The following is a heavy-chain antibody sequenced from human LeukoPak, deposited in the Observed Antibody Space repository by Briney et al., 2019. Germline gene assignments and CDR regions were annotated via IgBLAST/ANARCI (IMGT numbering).Heavy chain of an antibody. V-gene: IGHV1-2*02. CDR2: INTNSGVT. CDR1: GYTFIGSF. D-gene: IGHD5/OR15-5a*01. CDR3: ARGVFQGALDY. Sequence: ASVKVSCKASGYTFIGSFLHWVRQAPGQGLEWMGWINTNSGVTSYAQKFQGRATLTRDTSISTVYMELNSLTSDDTAVYFCARGVFQGALDYWGQGTRVTVSS. J-gene: IGHJ4*02.